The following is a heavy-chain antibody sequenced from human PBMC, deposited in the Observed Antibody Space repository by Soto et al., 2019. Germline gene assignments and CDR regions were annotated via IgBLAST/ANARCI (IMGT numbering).Heavy chain of an antibody. CDR3: ARLFSLDYFHY. Sequence: SETLSLTCAVYGGSFSGYYWSWIRQPPGKGLEWIGEINHSGSTNYNPSLKSRATISVDTSKNQFSLKLSSVTAADTAVYYCARLFSLDYFHYWGPAPLVSVST. CDR1: GGSFSGYY. CDR2: INHSGST. J-gene: IGHJ4*02. D-gene: IGHD3-10*01. V-gene: IGHV4-34*01.